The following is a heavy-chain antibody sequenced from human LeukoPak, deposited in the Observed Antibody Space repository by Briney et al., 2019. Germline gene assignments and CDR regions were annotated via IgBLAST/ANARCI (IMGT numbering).Heavy chain of an antibody. V-gene: IGHV3-49*03. CDR1: GFTFGDYA. D-gene: IGHD3-9*01. J-gene: IGHJ4*02. CDR2: IRSKAYGGTT. Sequence: PGRSLRLSCTASGFTFGDYAMSWFRQAPGKGLEWVGFIRSKAYGGTTEYAASVKGRFTISRDDSKSIAYLQMNSLKTEDTAVYYCTRGSQVLRYFDWLLTPYYFDYWGQGTLVTVSS. CDR3: TRGSQVLRYFDWLLTPYYFDY.